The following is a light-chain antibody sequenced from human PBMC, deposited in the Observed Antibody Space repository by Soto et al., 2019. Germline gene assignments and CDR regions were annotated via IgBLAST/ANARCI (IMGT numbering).Light chain of an antibody. CDR3: SSYTSSSTYV. Sequence: QSALTQPASVSGSPGQSITISSTGTSSDVGGYKYVSWYQQHPGKAPKLMIYEVSNRPSGVSNRFSGSKSGNTASLTISGLQADDEADYYCSSYTSSSTYVFGTGTKLTVL. J-gene: IGLJ1*01. V-gene: IGLV2-14*01. CDR1: SSDVGGYKY. CDR2: EVS.